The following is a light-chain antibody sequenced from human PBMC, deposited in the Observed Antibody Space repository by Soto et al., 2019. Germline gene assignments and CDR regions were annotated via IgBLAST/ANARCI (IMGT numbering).Light chain of an antibody. Sequence: DIQMTQSPSSLSAPVGDRVSITCQASQDISTFLNWYQQKPGQAPKLLIYDASNLETGVPSRFSGTGSGTDFTLTITSLQSEDVAAYYCQQFEDLPLSFGPGTTVDI. CDR2: DAS. CDR1: QDISTF. CDR3: QQFEDLPLS. V-gene: IGKV1-33*01. J-gene: IGKJ3*01.